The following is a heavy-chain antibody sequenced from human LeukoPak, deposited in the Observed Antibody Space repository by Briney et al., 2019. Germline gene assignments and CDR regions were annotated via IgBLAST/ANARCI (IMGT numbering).Heavy chain of an antibody. V-gene: IGHV3-21*01. CDR3: ASYGGSSWTENWFDP. D-gene: IGHD6-13*01. Sequence: PGGSLRLSCAASGFTFSSYSMNWVRQAPGKGLEWVSSISSSSSYIYYADSVKGRFTISRDNAKNSLYLQMNSLRAEDTAVYYCASYGGSSWTENWFDPWGQGTLVTVSS. J-gene: IGHJ5*02. CDR1: GFTFSSYS. CDR2: ISSSSSYI.